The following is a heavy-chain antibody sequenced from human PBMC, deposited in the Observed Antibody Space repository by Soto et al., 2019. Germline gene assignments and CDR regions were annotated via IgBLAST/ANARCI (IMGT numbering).Heavy chain of an antibody. CDR3: AHRPNGGWLDY. J-gene: IGHJ4*02. CDR1: GFSLSTSGVS. V-gene: IGHV2-5*02. Sequence: QITLKESGPPLVKPTQTLTLTCTFSGFSLSTSGVSVGWIRQPPGKALEWLALIYWDDDKRYSPSLKSRLTITKDTSKNQVVLTMTNMDPVDTATYYCAHRPNGGWLDYWGQGTLVTVSS. CDR2: IYWDDDK. D-gene: IGHD6-19*01.